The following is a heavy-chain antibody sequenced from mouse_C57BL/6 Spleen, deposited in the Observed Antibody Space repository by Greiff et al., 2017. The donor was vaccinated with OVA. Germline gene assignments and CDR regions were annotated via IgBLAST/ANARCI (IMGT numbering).Heavy chain of an antibody. CDR2: INPNYGTT. V-gene: IGHV1-39*01. D-gene: IGHD1-1*01. Sequence: EVKLMESGPELVKPGASVKISCKASGYSFTDYNMNWVKQSNGKSLEWIGVINPNYGTTSYNQKFKGKATLTVDQSSSTAYMQLNSLTSEDSAVYYCARSSGGGSSFDYWGQGTTLTVSS. CDR1: GYSFTDYN. CDR3: ARSSGGGSSFDY. J-gene: IGHJ2*01.